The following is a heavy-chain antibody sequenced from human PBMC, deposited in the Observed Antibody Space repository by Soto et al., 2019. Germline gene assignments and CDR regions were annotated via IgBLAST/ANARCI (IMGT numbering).Heavy chain of an antibody. Sequence: GGSLRLSCAASGFTVSSNYMSWVRQAPGKGLEWVSVIYSGGNTYYADSVKGRFTISRDNSKNTLYLQMNSLRAEDTAVYYCARVSTGTTFDYWGQGTLVTVSS. CDR2: IYSGGNT. D-gene: IGHD1-1*01. V-gene: IGHV3-53*01. CDR3: ARVSTGTTFDY. CDR1: GFTVSSNY. J-gene: IGHJ4*02.